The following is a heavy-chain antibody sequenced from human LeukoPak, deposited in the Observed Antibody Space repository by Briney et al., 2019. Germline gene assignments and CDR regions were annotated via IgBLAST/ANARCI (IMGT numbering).Heavy chain of an antibody. V-gene: IGHV3-30*18. D-gene: IGHD6-19*01. CDR2: ISYDGSNK. Sequence: QSGGSLRLSCAASGLTFRNYCMHWVRQAPGKGLELVAIISYDGSNKYYADSVNGRFTISKDNSHNTLYLQMNSLRAEDTAVYYCANRYRSGWKAPTYGMDVWGQGTTVPVSS. CDR1: GLTFRNYC. CDR3: ANRYRSGWKAPTYGMDV. J-gene: IGHJ6*02.